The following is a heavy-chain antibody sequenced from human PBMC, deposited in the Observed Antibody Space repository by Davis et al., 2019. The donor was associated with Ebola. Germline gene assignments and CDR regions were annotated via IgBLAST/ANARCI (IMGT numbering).Heavy chain of an antibody. CDR3: AGSKTQLLKQWLVHDGGLDY. V-gene: IGHV1-18*04. J-gene: IGHJ4*02. CDR2: INPHNGNT. Sequence: ASVKVSCKASGYTFTSYYMHWVRQAPGQGLEWMGWINPHNGNTNYAQNVQGRVIMTTDTSTSTAYMELRSLRSDDTAVYYCAGSKTQLLKQWLVHDGGLDYWGQGTLVTVSS. D-gene: IGHD6-19*01. CDR1: GYTFTSYY.